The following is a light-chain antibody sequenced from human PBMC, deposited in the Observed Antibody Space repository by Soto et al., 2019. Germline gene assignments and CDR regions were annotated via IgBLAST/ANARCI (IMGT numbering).Light chain of an antibody. V-gene: IGKV2-28*01. CDR3: MQAIQAPRT. Sequence: DIVLTQSPLSLPVTPGEPASISCRSSQSLLHSNGNIYLDWYLQKPGQSPQLLIYLGSIRASGVPDRFSGIGSGTDFTLKITRVEAEDVGVYYCMQAIQAPRTFGLGTKVEIK. CDR2: LGS. J-gene: IGKJ1*01. CDR1: QSLLHSNGNIY.